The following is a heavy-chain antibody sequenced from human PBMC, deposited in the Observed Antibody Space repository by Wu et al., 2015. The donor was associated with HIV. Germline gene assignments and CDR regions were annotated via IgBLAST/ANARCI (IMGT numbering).Heavy chain of an antibody. V-gene: IGHV1-2*02. CDR1: GYTFTNYY. J-gene: IGHJ4*02. CDR2: INPSGGAT. D-gene: IGHD4-11*01. CDR3: ARDATPITTGFDY. Sequence: QVQLVQSGAEVKKPGASVRLSCGTSGYTFTNYYIHWVRQAPGQGLEWMAWINPSGGATIYAESFQGRVTVTTDTSMKTVYMELNCLTSADTAIYYCARDATPITTGFDYWGQGTLITVSS.